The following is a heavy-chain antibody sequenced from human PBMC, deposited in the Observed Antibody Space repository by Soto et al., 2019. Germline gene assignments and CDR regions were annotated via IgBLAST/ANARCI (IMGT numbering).Heavy chain of an antibody. CDR1: GFTFSSYD. V-gene: IGHV3-13*01. D-gene: IGHD6-19*01. CDR2: IGTAGDT. Sequence: PGGSLRLSCAASGFTFSSYDMHWVRQATGKGLEWVSAIGTAGDTYYPGSVKGRFTISRENAKNSLYLQMNSLRAEDTAVYYCARGWYSSGWPAFDYWGQGTLVTVSS. J-gene: IGHJ4*02. CDR3: ARGWYSSGWPAFDY.